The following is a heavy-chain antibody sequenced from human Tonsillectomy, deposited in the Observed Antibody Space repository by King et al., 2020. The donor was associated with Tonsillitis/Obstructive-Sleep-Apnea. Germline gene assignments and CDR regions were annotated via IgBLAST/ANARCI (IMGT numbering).Heavy chain of an antibody. D-gene: IGHD3-3*01. J-gene: IGHJ4*02. V-gene: IGHV4-59*08. Sequence: QLQESGPGLVKPSETLSLTCTVSGGSISSYYWSWIRQPPGKGLEWIGYIYYSGSTNYNPSLKSRVTISVDTSKNQFSLKLSSVTAADTAVYYCASMDPTYYDFWSGNSNFGYWGQGTLVTVSS. CDR2: IYYSGST. CDR3: ASMDPTYYDFWSGNSNFGY. CDR1: GGSISSYY.